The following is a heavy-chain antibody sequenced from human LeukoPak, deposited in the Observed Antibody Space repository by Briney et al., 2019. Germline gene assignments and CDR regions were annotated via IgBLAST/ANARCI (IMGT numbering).Heavy chain of an antibody. Sequence: PGGSLRLSCAASGFTFSSYWMHWVRQAPGKGLVWVSRINTDGSSTSYADSVKGRFTISRDNAKNTLYLQMNSLRAEDTAVYYCARGNGITIFGVVKDYFDYWGQGTLVTVSS. D-gene: IGHD3-3*01. CDR2: INTDGSST. J-gene: IGHJ4*02. CDR3: ARGNGITIFGVVKDYFDY. V-gene: IGHV3-74*01. CDR1: GFTFSSYW.